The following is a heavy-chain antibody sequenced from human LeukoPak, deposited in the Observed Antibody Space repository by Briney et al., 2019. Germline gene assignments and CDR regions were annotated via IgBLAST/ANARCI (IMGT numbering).Heavy chain of an antibody. Sequence: GGSLRLSCAASGFTFSSYAMSWVRQAQGKGLEWVSTISASGDSTNYADSGKGRFTTSRDNSKNTMYLLMDSLRAEDTAIYYCARYYYDSTPRAYYFDYWGQGTLVTVSS. V-gene: IGHV3-23*01. CDR1: GFTFSSYA. CDR2: ISASGDST. D-gene: IGHD3-22*01. J-gene: IGHJ4*02. CDR3: ARYYYDSTPRAYYFDY.